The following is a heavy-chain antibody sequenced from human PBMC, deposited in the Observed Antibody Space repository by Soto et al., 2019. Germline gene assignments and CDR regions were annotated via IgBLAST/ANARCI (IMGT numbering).Heavy chain of an antibody. J-gene: IGHJ4*02. CDR3: ARQRFSQKKGYYFDY. CDR1: GGSISSYY. CDR2: IYYSGST. Sequence: QVQLQESGPGLVKPSETLSLTCTVSGGSISSYYWSWIRQPPGKGLEWIGYIYYSGSTNYNPSLKSRVTISVDTSKNQFSLKLSSVTAADTAVYYCARQRFSQKKGYYFDYWGQGTLVTVSS. V-gene: IGHV4-59*01. D-gene: IGHD3-10*01.